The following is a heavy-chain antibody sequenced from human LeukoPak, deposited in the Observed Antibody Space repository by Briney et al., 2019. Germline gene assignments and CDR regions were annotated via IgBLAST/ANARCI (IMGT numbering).Heavy chain of an antibody. V-gene: IGHV3-48*03. Sequence: HGGSLRLSCAASGFTFSSYEMNWVRQAPGKGLEWVSYISSSGSTIYYADSVKGRFTISRDNAKNSLYLQMNSLRAEDTAVYYCASFGSSWSNWFDPWGQGTLVTVSS. J-gene: IGHJ5*02. CDR2: ISSSGSTI. CDR3: ASFGSSWSNWFDP. CDR1: GFTFSSYE. D-gene: IGHD6-13*01.